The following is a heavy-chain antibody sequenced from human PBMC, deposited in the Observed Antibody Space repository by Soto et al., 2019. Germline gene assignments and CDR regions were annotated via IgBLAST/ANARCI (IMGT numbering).Heavy chain of an antibody. Sequence: QVQLVQSGAEVKKPGSSVKVSCKASGGTFSSYAISWVQQAPGQGLEWMGGIIPIFGTANYAQKFQGRVTITADESTSTAYMELSSLRSEDTAVYYCARDSPPLIVVVDYYYYGMDVWGQGTTVTVSS. D-gene: IGHD3-22*01. CDR1: GGTFSSYA. CDR2: IIPIFGTA. CDR3: ARDSPPLIVVVDYYYYGMDV. J-gene: IGHJ6*02. V-gene: IGHV1-69*01.